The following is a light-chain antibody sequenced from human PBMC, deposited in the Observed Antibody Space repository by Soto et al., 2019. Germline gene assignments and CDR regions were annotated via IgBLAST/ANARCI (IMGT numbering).Light chain of an antibody. Sequence: QSVLTQSPSASGTPGQRVTISCSGSRSNIGTYTVNWDQQLPGTAPTLLIFRNHQRPSGVPDRFSGSKSGTSASLAISGPQSEDEADYYCAAWDDRLRAVVFGGGTKVTVL. V-gene: IGLV1-44*01. CDR1: RSNIGTYT. CDR3: AAWDDRLRAVV. CDR2: RNH. J-gene: IGLJ2*01.